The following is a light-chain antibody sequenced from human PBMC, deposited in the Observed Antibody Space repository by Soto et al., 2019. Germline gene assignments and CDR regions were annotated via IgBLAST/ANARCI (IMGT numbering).Light chain of an antibody. Sequence: DIQMTQSPSSLSASVGDTVTITCQASQDISNYLNWYQQKPGKAPKLLIFDASNLQAGVPSRFSGSGSGTDFSFSISSLQPEDIETYYCQQYDHLSVTFGGGTQVEIK. CDR2: DAS. V-gene: IGKV1-33*01. CDR3: QQYDHLSVT. J-gene: IGKJ4*01. CDR1: QDISNY.